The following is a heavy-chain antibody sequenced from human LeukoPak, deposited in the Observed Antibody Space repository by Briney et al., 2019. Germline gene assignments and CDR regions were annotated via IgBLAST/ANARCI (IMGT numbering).Heavy chain of an antibody. CDR2: INWNGGSI. CDR3: ARAGQWSGYPFDY. D-gene: IGHD3-3*01. CDR1: GFTFDDYG. Sequence: GGSLRLSWAASGFTFDDYGMSWVRQAPGKGLEWVSGINWNGGSIVYADSVKGRFTISRDNAKNSLYLQMTSLSAEDTALYYCARAGQWSGYPFDYWGQGTLVTVSS. V-gene: IGHV3-20*04. J-gene: IGHJ4*02.